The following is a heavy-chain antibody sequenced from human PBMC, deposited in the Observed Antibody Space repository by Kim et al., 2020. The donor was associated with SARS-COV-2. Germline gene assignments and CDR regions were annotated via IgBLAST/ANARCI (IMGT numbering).Heavy chain of an antibody. CDR3: ARERGGITIFGVVTDYYGMDV. D-gene: IGHD3-3*01. J-gene: IGHJ6*02. V-gene: IGHV1-69*13. CDR1: GGTFSSYA. Sequence: SVKVSCKASGGTFSSYAISWVRQAPGQGLEWMGGIIPIFGTANYAQKFQGRVTITADESTSTAYMELSSLRSEDTAVYYCARERGGITIFGVVTDYYGMDVWGQGTTVTVSS. CDR2: IIPIFGTA.